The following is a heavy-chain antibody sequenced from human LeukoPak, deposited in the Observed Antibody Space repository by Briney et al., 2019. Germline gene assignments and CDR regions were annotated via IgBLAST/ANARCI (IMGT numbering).Heavy chain of an antibody. D-gene: IGHD2-15*01. J-gene: IGHJ6*02. V-gene: IGHV4-34*01. CDR1: GGSFSGYY. Sequence: SETLSLTCAVYGGSFSGYYWSWIRQPPGKGLEWIGEINHSGSTNYNPSLKSRVTISVDTSKNQFSLKLSSVTAADTAVYYCARGIVVVVAAMRANYYGMDVWGQGTTVTVSS. CDR2: INHSGST. CDR3: ARGIVVVVAAMRANYYGMDV.